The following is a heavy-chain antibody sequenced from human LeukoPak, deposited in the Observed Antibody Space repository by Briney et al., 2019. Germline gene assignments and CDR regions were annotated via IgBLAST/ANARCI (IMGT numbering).Heavy chain of an antibody. J-gene: IGHJ1*01. Sequence: ASVKVSCKASGYTFTSYYMHWVRQAPGQGLEWMGIINPSGGGTSYAQKFQGRVTMTRDTSTSTVYMELSSLRSEDTAVYYCARGRRYYYDSSGYPEYFQHWGQGTLVTVSS. CDR3: ARGRRYYYDSSGYPEYFQH. V-gene: IGHV1-46*01. D-gene: IGHD3-22*01. CDR1: GYTFTSYY. CDR2: INPSGGGT.